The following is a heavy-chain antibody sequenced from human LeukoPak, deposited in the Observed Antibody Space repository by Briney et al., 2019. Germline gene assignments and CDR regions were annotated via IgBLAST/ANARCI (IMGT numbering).Heavy chain of an antibody. V-gene: IGHV3-23*01. CDR1: GFTFSSYA. Sequence: PGGSLRLSCAASGFTFSSYAMSWVRQAPGKGLEWVASISGSGGSTAYADSVKGRFTISRDNSKNTLYLQMNSLRAEDTAVYYCAGVNKLRYFDWDYWGQGTLVTVSS. CDR2: ISGSGGST. D-gene: IGHD3-9*01. J-gene: IGHJ4*02. CDR3: AGVNKLRYFDWDY.